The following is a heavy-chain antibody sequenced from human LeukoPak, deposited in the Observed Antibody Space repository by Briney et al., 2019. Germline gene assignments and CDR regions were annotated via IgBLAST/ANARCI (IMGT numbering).Heavy chain of an antibody. CDR2: IYYSGST. V-gene: IGHV4-39*01. Sequence: SETLSLTCTVSAGSISSSSYYWGWLRQPPGKGLEWIGSIYYSGSTYYNPSLKSRVTISVDTSKNQFSLKLSSVTAADTAVYYCARLVVAGLLPDYWGQGTLVTVSS. D-gene: IGHD6-19*01. J-gene: IGHJ4*02. CDR3: ARLVVAGLLPDY. CDR1: AGSISSSSYY.